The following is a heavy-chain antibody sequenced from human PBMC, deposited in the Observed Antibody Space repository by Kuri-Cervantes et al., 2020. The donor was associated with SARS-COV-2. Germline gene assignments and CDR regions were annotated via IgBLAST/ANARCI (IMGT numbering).Heavy chain of an antibody. D-gene: IGHD3-10*01. Sequence: GESLKISCAASGFVLDNYGMSWVRQAPGKGLEWVSAISGSGGSTYYADSVKGRFTISRDNSKNTLYLQMNSLRAEDTAVYYCAKGSRPRFGELAPHDLVIDGYWGQGTLVTVSS. CDR3: AKGSRPRFGELAPHDLVIDGY. CDR1: GFVLDNYG. J-gene: IGHJ4*02. V-gene: IGHV3-23*01. CDR2: ISGSGGST.